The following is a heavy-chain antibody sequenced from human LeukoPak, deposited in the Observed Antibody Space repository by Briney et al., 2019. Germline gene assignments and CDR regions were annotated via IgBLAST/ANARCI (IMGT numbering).Heavy chain of an antibody. Sequence: SETLSLTCAVSGGSISSNNWWSWVRQPPGKGLEWIGEMYHSGSTIYNPSLKSRVTISVDKSKNHFSLKLNSVTAADTAVYYCARVSFRREAYRWFDPWGQGTPVTVSS. CDR3: ARVSFRREAYRWFDP. V-gene: IGHV4-4*02. D-gene: IGHD2/OR15-2a*01. J-gene: IGHJ5*02. CDR1: GGSISSNNW. CDR2: MYHSGST.